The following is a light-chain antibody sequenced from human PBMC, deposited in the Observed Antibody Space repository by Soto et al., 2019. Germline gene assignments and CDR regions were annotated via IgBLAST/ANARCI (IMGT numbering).Light chain of an antibody. Sequence: QSVLTQPPSVSGAPGQRVTISCTGSSSNIGAGYDVHWYQQLPGTAPKLLIYGNSNRPSGVPDRFSGSKSGTSASLAITGLQAEDVANYSAHTENYSLCGYVFVT. CDR2: GNS. V-gene: IGLV1-40*01. CDR3: HTENYSLCGYV. J-gene: IGLJ1*01. CDR1: SSNIGAGYD.